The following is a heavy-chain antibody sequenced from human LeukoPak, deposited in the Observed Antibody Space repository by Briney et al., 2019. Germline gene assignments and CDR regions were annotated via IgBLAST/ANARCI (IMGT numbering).Heavy chain of an antibody. CDR2: IDASNGNT. J-gene: IGHJ4*02. CDR3: ARDYDYVPDF. V-gene: IGHV1-18*01. CDR1: GYTFTSYG. Sequence: ASVKVSCKASGYTFTSYGIGWVRQAPGQGLEWMGWIDASNGNTNYAQKVQGRVTITTDTSTTTAYMELRSLRFDDTAVYYCARDYDYVPDFWGQGTLVTVSS. D-gene: IGHD3-16*01.